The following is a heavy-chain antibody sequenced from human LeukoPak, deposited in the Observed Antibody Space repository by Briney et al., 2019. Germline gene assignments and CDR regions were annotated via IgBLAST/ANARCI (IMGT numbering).Heavy chain of an antibody. D-gene: IGHD2-15*01. CDR1: GGSISSGGYY. CDR2: IYYSGST. J-gene: IGHJ5*02. V-gene: IGHV4-31*03. CDR3: ARHAVRVVGVNWFDR. Sequence: SETLSLTCTVSGGSISSGGYYWSWIRQHPGKGLEWIGYIYYSGSTYYNPSLKSRVTISVDTSKNQFSLKLSSVTAADTAVYYCARHAVRVVGVNWFDRWGQGILVS.